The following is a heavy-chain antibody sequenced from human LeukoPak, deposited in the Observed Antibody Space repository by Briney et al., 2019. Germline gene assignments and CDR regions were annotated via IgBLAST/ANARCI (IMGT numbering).Heavy chain of an antibody. Sequence: PGGSLRLSCAASGFTFSDYYMSWIRQAPGRGLEWVSYISSSGKYIYYADSVEGRFTISKDNAKSILYLQMNNLRAEDTAMYFCARGGVNPFDHWGQGTLVTVSS. CDR3: ARGGVNPFDH. V-gene: IGHV3-11*04. J-gene: IGHJ4*02. CDR1: GFTFSDYY. D-gene: IGHD1-14*01. CDR2: ISSSGKYI.